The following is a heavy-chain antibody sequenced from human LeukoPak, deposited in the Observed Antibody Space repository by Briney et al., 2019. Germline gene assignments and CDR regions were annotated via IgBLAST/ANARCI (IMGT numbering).Heavy chain of an antibody. CDR3: ASHSSSWYGFDH. Sequence: GGSLRLACAASGFTVSSNHMSWVRQAPGKGLEWVSVIYSGGSTYYADSVKGRFTISRDNSKNTLYLQMNSLRAEDTAVYYCASHSSSWYGFDHWGQGTLVTVSS. CDR2: IYSGGST. J-gene: IGHJ4*02. V-gene: IGHV3-53*01. CDR1: GFTVSSNH. D-gene: IGHD6-13*01.